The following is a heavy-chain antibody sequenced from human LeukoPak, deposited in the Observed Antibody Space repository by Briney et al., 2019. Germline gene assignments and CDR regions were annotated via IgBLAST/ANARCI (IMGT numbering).Heavy chain of an antibody. CDR3: ASGRRKYYYDSSGCIDP. CDR1: GGSFSGYY. D-gene: IGHD3-22*01. V-gene: IGHV4-34*01. Sequence: SETLSLTCAVYGGSFSGYYWSWIRQPPGKGLEWIGEINHSGSTNYNPSLKSRVTISVDTAKNQFSLKLSSVTAADTAVYYCASGRRKYYYDSSGCIDPWGQGTLVTVSS. J-gene: IGHJ5*02. CDR2: INHSGST.